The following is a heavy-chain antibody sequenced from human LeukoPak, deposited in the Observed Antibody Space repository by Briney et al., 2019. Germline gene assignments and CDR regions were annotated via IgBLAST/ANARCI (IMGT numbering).Heavy chain of an antibody. J-gene: IGHJ4*02. CDR2: ISGSGDSI. V-gene: IGHV3-48*03. D-gene: IGHD2-21*01. Sequence: GGSLRLSCAASGFTFSTDEMNWVRQAPGMGLEWVSYISGSGDSIHYADSVKGRFTISRDNAESSLYLQMNSLRAEDTALYYCAREQTACGGDCYDYWGQGILVTVSS. CDR3: AREQTACGGDCYDY. CDR1: GFTFSTDE.